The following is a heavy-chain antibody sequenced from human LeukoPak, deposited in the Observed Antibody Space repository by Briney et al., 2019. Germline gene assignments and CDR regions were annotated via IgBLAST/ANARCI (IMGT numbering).Heavy chain of an antibody. CDR3: AGRSEGAIDSPIFES. J-gene: IGHJ4*02. CDR2: IYYGGST. CDR1: DGPISSDRHY. D-gene: IGHD3-16*01. V-gene: IGHV4-39*01. Sequence: SETLSLTCSVSDGPISSDRHYWGWIRQSSGKGLEWIGSIYYGGSTYQNPSLKSRLTLSVDISKNQFSLKLTSVTAADTGVYFCAGRSEGAIDSPIFESWGQGLLVTVSS.